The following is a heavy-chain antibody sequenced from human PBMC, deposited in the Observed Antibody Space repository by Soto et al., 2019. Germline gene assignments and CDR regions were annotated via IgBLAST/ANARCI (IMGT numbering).Heavy chain of an antibody. Sequence: GGSLRLSCAASGFTFSSYAMSWVRQAPGKGLEWVSAISGSGGSTYYADSVKGRFTISRDNSKNTLYLQMNSLRAEDTAVYYCAKENIVVVPAATRSYNWFDPWGQGTLVTVSS. CDR3: AKENIVVVPAATRSYNWFDP. CDR2: ISGSGGST. J-gene: IGHJ5*02. V-gene: IGHV3-23*01. D-gene: IGHD2-2*01. CDR1: GFTFSSYA.